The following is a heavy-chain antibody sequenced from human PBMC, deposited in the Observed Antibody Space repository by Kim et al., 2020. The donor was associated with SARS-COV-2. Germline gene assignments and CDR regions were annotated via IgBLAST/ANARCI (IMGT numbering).Heavy chain of an antibody. Sequence: GGSLRLSCAASGFTFSSYSMNWVRQAPGKGLEWVSYISSSSSTIYYADSVKGRFTISRDNAKNSLYLQMNSLRAEDTAVYYCASGVGYCSSTSCYNWFDPWGQGTLVTVSS. CDR2: ISSSSSTI. J-gene: IGHJ5*02. D-gene: IGHD2-2*01. V-gene: IGHV3-48*04. CDR1: GFTFSSYS. CDR3: ASGVGYCSSTSCYNWFDP.